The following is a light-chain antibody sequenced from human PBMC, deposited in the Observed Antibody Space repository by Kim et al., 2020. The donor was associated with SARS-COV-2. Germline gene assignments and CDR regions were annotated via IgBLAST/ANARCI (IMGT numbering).Light chain of an antibody. CDR2: AAS. J-gene: IGKJ2*01. CDR1: QTILTY. Sequence: DIQMTQSPSSLSAPVGDTVNITCLASQTILTYLNWYQQKSGTAPKLLIYAASGLHTGVPSRFTGSGSGTHFTLSIGSLQPEDFALYYCQQSYTPPYTLGQGTKLEIK. V-gene: IGKV1-39*01. CDR3: QQSYTPPYT.